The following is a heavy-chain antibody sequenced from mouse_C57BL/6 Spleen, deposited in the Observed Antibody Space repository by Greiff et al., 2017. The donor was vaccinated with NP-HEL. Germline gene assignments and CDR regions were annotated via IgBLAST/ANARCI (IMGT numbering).Heavy chain of an antibody. D-gene: IGHD2-4*01. CDR2: ISYDGSN. Sequence: EVQVVESGPGLVKPSQSLSLTCSVTGYSITSGYYWNWIRQFPGNKLEWMGYISYDGSNNYNPSLKNRISITRDTSKNQFFLKLNSVTTEDTATYYCARYDYDERDYAMDYWGQGTSVTVSS. CDR3: ARYDYDERDYAMDY. CDR1: GYSITSGYY. V-gene: IGHV3-6*01. J-gene: IGHJ4*01.